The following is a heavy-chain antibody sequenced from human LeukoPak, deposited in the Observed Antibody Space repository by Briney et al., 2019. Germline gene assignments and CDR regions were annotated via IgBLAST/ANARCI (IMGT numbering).Heavy chain of an antibody. Sequence: PSETLSLTCAVYGGSFSGYYWSWIRQPPGKGLEWIGEINHSGSTNYNPSLKSRVTISVDTSKNQFSLKLSSVTAADTAVYYCARRDRGSGWYLFSSRGFDYWGQGTLVTVSS. D-gene: IGHD6-19*01. CDR2: INHSGST. J-gene: IGHJ4*02. V-gene: IGHV4-34*01. CDR3: ARRDRGSGWYLFSSRGFDY. CDR1: GGSFSGYY.